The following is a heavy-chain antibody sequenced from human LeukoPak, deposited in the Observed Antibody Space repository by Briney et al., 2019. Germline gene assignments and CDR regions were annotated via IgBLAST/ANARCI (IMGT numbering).Heavy chain of an antibody. CDR1: GFTFSDYY. V-gene: IGHV3-11*06. CDR3: ARGRSITILRGVAISDGFDI. J-gene: IGHJ3*02. D-gene: IGHD3-10*01. CDR2: IATSSDYI. Sequence: GGSLRLSCAASGFTFSDYYMSWIRQAPGKGLEWVSSIATSSDYIYYAGSLKGRFTISRDNAKNSLYLHMNSLRPDDTAVYYCARGRSITILRGVAISDGFDIWGQGTKVTVS.